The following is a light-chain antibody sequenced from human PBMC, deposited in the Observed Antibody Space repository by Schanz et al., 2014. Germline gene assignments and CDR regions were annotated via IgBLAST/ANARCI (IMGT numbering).Light chain of an antibody. CDR1: SSEIGDNY. V-gene: IGLV1-51*01. J-gene: IGLJ3*02. CDR3: QSYDSGLSGWV. CDR2: DNH. Sequence: QSVLTQPPSVSAAPGQKVTISCSGSSSEIGDNYVSWYQHIPGTAPKVLIYDNHYRPSGIPDRFSGSKSGTSATLAITGLQAEDEADYYCQSYDSGLSGWVFGGGTKLTVL.